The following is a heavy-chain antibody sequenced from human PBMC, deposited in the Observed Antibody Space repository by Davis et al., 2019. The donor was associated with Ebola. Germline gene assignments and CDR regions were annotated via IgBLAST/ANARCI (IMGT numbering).Heavy chain of an antibody. D-gene: IGHD4-17*01. CDR3: ARVKAGMTTVWFDP. CDR1: GGSISSGGYY. CDR2: IYYSGST. V-gene: IGHV4-31*03. J-gene: IGHJ5*02. Sequence: MPSETLSLTCTVSGGSISSGGYYWSWIRQHPGKGLEWIGYIYYSGSTYYNPSLKSRVTISVDTSKNQFSLKLSSVTAADTAVYYCARVKAGMTTVWFDPWGQGTLVTVSS.